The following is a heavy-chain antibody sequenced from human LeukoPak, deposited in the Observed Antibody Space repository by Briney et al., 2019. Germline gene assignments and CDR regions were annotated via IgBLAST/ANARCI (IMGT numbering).Heavy chain of an antibody. CDR2: INTNTGNP. CDR3: ARVRCSSARCYGHNGMDV. CDR1: GYTFTNYA. J-gene: IGHJ6*02. Sequence: ASVKVSCEASGYTFTNYAMNWVRQAPGQGLEWMGWINTNTGNPRYAQGFTGRFVFSLDTSVSTAYLQISSLKAEDTAVYYCARVRCSSARCYGHNGMDVWGQGTTVTVSS. V-gene: IGHV7-4-1*02. D-gene: IGHD2-2*01.